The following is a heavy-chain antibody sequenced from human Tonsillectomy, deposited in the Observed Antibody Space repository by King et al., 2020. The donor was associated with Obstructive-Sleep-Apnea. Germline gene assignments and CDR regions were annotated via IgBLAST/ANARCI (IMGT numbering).Heavy chain of an antibody. V-gene: IGHV3-43D*03. CDR2: ISWDGGST. CDR3: AKDNRKWAAGTTYPFDY. J-gene: IGHJ4*02. Sequence: VQLVESGGVVVQPGGSLRLSCAASGFTFDDYAMHWVRQAPGKGLEWVSLISWDGGSTYCADSVKGRFTISRDNSKNSLYLHMNSLRVEDTALYYCAKDNRKWAAGTTYPFDYWGQGTLVTVSS. CDR1: GFTFDDYA. D-gene: IGHD6-13*01.